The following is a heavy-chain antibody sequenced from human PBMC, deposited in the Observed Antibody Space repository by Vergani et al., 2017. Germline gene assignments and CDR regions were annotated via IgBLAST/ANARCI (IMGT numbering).Heavy chain of an antibody. Sequence: QVQPQQWGAGLLKPSETLSLTCAVYGGSFSGYYWSWIRQPPGKGLEWIGEINHSGSTNYNPSLKSRVTISVDTSKNQFSLKLSSVTAADTAVYYCASVTIVGAIATLNPDDAFDIWGQGTMVTVSS. V-gene: IGHV4-34*01. D-gene: IGHD1-26*01. CDR1: GGSFSGYY. J-gene: IGHJ3*02. CDR3: ASVTIVGAIATLNPDDAFDI. CDR2: INHSGST.